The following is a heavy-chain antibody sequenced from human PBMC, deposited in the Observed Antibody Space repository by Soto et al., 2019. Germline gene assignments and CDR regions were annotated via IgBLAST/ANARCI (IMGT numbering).Heavy chain of an antibody. V-gene: IGHV4-4*02. Sequence: QMQLQESGPGLVKPSETLSLICTVSSGSITSEQRWSWVRQPPGKGLEWIGEIHHSGSTNENPSLTSRVTMSVDKSKNQFSLKLNSVTAADTAVYFCARSFDWYAIDHWGQGTLVIVSS. D-gene: IGHD3-9*01. CDR2: IHHSGST. J-gene: IGHJ4*02. CDR1: SGSITSEQR. CDR3: ARSFDWYAIDH.